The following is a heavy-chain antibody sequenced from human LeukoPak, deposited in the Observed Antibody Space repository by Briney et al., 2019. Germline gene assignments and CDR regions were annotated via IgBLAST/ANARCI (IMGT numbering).Heavy chain of an antibody. Sequence: GGSLRLSCAASGFTFSSYEMNWVRQAPGKGLEWVSYISSSGSTIYYADSVKGRFTISRDNAKNSLYLQMNSLRAEDTAVYCCAAYYGSGSLDYWGQGTLVTVSS. CDR2: ISSSGSTI. CDR3: AAYYGSGSLDY. D-gene: IGHD3-10*01. J-gene: IGHJ4*02. V-gene: IGHV3-48*03. CDR1: GFTFSSYE.